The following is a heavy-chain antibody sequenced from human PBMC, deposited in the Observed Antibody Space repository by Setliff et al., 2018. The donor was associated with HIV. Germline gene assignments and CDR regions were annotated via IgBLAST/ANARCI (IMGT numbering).Heavy chain of an antibody. Sequence: SGPTLVNPTQTLTLTCTFSRFSLSSNGVSVGWIRQAPGKAPEWLALVYWNDNKQYIPSLKTRVTVTKDTSRNRVVLTMTYLDPVDTATYYCAHAGREVRCPYFGYWGQGVLVTVSS. J-gene: IGHJ4*02. CDR3: AHAGREVRCPYFGY. CDR1: RFSLSSNGVS. D-gene: IGHD3-10*01. CDR2: VYWNDNK. V-gene: IGHV2-5*01.